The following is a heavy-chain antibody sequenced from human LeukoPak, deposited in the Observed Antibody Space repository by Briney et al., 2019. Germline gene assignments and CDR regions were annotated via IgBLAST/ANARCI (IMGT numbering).Heavy chain of an antibody. V-gene: IGHV3-23*01. D-gene: IGHD2-15*01. CDR3: AKGGGGSCYGHVDY. CDR1: GFTFSSYA. Sequence: GGSLRLSCAASGFTFSSYAMTWVRQAPGKGLEWVSAISGSGGSTYYADSVKGRFTISRDNSKNTLYLQMNSVRAEDTAVYYCAKGGGGSCYGHVDYWGQGTLVTVSS. CDR2: ISGSGGST. J-gene: IGHJ4*02.